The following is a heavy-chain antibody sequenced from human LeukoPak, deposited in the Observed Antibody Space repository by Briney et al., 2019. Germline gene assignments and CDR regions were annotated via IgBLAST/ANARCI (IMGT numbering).Heavy chain of an antibody. V-gene: IGHV1-2*02. D-gene: IGHD2-2*01. Sequence: GASVKVSSKASGYTFTGYYMHWVRQAPGQGLEWMGWINPNSGGTNYAQKFQGRVTMTRDTSISTAYMELSRLRSDDTAVYYCARFRIVVVPAALVQRAFDIWGQGTMVTVSS. CDR1: GYTFTGYY. J-gene: IGHJ3*02. CDR3: ARFRIVVVPAALVQRAFDI. CDR2: INPNSGGT.